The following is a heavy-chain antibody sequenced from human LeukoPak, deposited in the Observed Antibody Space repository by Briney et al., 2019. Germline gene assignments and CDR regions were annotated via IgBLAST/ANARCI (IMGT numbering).Heavy chain of an antibody. J-gene: IGHJ6*02. CDR1: GFTFSSYG. CDR3: AKDHCSSTSCYYYYGMDV. D-gene: IGHD2-2*01. Sequence: PGRSLRLSCAASGFTFSSYGMHWVRQAPGKGLEWVAVISYDGGNNYYADSVKGRFTISRDNSKNTLYLQMNSLRAEDTAVYYCAKDHCSSTSCYYYYGMDVWGQGTTVTVSS. CDR2: ISYDGGNN. V-gene: IGHV3-30*18.